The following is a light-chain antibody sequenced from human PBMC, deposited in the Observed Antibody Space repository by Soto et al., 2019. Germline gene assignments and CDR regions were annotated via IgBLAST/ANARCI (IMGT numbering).Light chain of an antibody. CDR3: QQYNNWPPST. J-gene: IGKJ5*01. CDR1: QSVSSSY. V-gene: IGKV3-20*01. Sequence: DIALTQSPGTLSLSPGKKATLSCRASQSVSSSYLAWYQQKPGQAPRLLILGASSRATGIPDRFSGSGSGIDFTLTISRLEPEYFAVYYWQQYNNWPPSTFGQGTRLEIK. CDR2: GAS.